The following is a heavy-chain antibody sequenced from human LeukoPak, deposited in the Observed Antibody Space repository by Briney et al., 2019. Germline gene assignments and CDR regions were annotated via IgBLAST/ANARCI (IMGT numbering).Heavy chain of an antibody. CDR2: INPSGGST. CDR3: ARDFRGSAH. CDR1: GYTFTSYD. J-gene: IGHJ4*02. V-gene: IGHV1-46*01. Sequence: ASVKVSCKASGYTFTSYDINWVRQATGQGLEWMGIINPSGGSTSYAQKFQGRVTMTRDKSTSTAYMELSSLSSEDTAVYYCARDFRGSAHWGQGTLVTVSS. D-gene: IGHD3-10*01.